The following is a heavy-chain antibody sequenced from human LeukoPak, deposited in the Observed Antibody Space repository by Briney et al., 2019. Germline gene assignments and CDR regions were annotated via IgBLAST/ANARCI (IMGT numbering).Heavy chain of an antibody. J-gene: IGHJ3*02. CDR1: GYTLTELS. D-gene: IGHD2-2*02. Sequence: ASVKVSCKVSGYTLTELSMHWVRQTPGKGLEWMGGSDNEKRETIYARKFQGRVTMTEDTSTDTAYMELSSLRSDDTAVYYCARGKSTSCYSCAFDIWGQGTMVTVSS. V-gene: IGHV1-24*01. CDR3: ARGKSTSCYSCAFDI. CDR2: SDNEKRET.